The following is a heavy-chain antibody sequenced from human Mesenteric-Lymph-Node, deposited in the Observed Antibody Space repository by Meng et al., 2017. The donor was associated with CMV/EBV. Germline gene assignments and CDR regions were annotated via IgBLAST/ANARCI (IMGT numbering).Heavy chain of an antibody. V-gene: IGHV3-9*03. J-gene: IGHJ3*02. CDR2: ISWNSGSI. CDR1: GFTFDDYA. Sequence: GGSLRLSCAASGFTFDDYAMHWVRQAPGKGLEWVSGISWNSGSIGYADSVKGRFTISRDNAKNSLYLQMNSLRAEDMALYYCAKALGSSWPYDAFDIWGQGTMVTVSS. D-gene: IGHD6-13*01. CDR3: AKALGSSWPYDAFDI.